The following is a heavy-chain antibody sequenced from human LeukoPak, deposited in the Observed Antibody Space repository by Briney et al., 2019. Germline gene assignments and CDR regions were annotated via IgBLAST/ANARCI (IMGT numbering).Heavy chain of an antibody. J-gene: IGHJ6*03. CDR2: ISTSSSPI. D-gene: IGHD4-23*01. Sequence: PGGSLRLSCAASGFTLISSSMNWVRQAPGKGLEWVSYISTSSSPIYYADFVKGRFTISMDNAKNSLYLEMNSLTAEDTAVYYFARKLLRADYYYIDVWGKGTTVTVSS. CDR3: ARKLLRADYYYIDV. V-gene: IGHV3-48*01. CDR1: GFTLISSS.